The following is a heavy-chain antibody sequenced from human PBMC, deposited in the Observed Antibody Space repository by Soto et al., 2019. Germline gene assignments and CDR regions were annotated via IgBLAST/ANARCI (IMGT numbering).Heavy chain of an antibody. CDR3: ARGPNPFRLKIGYEDAFDS. CDR2: IYYSGTT. CDR1: GDSISSSY. D-gene: IGHD5-12*01. J-gene: IGHJ3*01. Sequence: PSETLSLTCTVSGDSISSSYWSWIRQSPGKGLEWIGYIYYSGTTNYNPSLKSRITINPDTSKNQFSLQLNSVTPEDTAVYYCARGPNPFRLKIGYEDAFDSWGQGTMVTVSS. V-gene: IGHV4-59*12.